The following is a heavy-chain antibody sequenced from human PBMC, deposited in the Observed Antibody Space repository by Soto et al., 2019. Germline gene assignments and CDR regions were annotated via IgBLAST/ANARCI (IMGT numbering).Heavy chain of an antibody. CDR2: IIPIFGTA. Sequence: QVQLVQSGAEVKKPGSSVKVSCKASGGTFSSYAISWVRQAPGQGLEWMGGIIPIFGTANYAQKFQGRVTITADESTSTAYMELSSLRSEDTAVYYCARGTGRMTTVTNFPSGNYGMDVWGQGTTVTVSS. CDR1: GGTFSSYA. V-gene: IGHV1-69*01. CDR3: ARGTGRMTTVTNFPSGNYGMDV. D-gene: IGHD4-4*01. J-gene: IGHJ6*02.